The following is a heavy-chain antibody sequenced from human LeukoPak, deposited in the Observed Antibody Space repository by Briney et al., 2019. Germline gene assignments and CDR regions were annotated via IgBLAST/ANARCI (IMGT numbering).Heavy chain of an antibody. Sequence: ASVKVSCKVSGYTLTELSMHWVRQAPRKGLEWMGGFDPEDGETIYAQKFQGRVTMTEDTSTDTAYMELSSLRSEDTAVYYCATGPSYDILTDYYYYYGMDVWGQGTTVTVSS. V-gene: IGHV1-24*01. CDR2: FDPEDGET. CDR3: ATGPSYDILTDYYYYYGMDV. D-gene: IGHD3-9*01. J-gene: IGHJ6*02. CDR1: GYTLTELS.